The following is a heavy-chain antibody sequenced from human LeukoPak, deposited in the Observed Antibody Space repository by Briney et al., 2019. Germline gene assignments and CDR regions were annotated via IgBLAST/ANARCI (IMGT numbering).Heavy chain of an antibody. CDR2: ISSSSSYI. CDR1: GFTFSSYS. V-gene: IGHV3-21*01. J-gene: IGHJ4*02. Sequence: PGGSLRLSCAASGFTFSSYSMNWVRQAPGKGLEWVSSISSSSSYIYYADSVKSRFTITRDNAKNSLYLQMNSLRAEDTAVYYCAREAWIAAAGTNDYWGQGTLVTVSS. D-gene: IGHD6-13*01. CDR3: AREAWIAAAGTNDY.